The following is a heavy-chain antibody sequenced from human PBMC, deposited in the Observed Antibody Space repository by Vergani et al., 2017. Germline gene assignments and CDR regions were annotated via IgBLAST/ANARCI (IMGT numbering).Heavy chain of an antibody. CDR2: IYTSGST. J-gene: IGHJ6*03. CDR3: ARGYYRGSYSLYYYYYMDV. D-gene: IGHD1-26*01. Sequence: QVQLQESGPGLVKPSETLSLTCTVSGGSISSYYWSWIRQPAGKGLEWIGRIYTSGSTNYNPSLKSRVTMSVDTAKNQFSLKLSSVTAADTAVYYCARGYYRGSYSLYYYYYMDVWGKGTTVTVSS. CDR1: GGSISSYY. V-gene: IGHV4-4*07.